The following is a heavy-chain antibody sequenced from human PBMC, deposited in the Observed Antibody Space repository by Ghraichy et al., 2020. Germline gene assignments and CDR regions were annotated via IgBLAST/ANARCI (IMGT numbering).Heavy chain of an antibody. Sequence: SVKVSCKASGGTFSSYTISWVRQAPGQGLEWMGRIIPILGIANYAQKFQGRVTITADKSTSTAYMELSSLRSEDTAVYYCARAHIWFGEALKTEYFQHWGQGTLVTVSS. V-gene: IGHV1-69*02. CDR3: ARAHIWFGEALKTEYFQH. CDR2: IIPILGIA. CDR1: GGTFSSYT. J-gene: IGHJ1*01. D-gene: IGHD3-10*01.